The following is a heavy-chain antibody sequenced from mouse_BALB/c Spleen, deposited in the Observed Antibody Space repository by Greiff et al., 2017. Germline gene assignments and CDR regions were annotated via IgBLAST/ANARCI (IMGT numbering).Heavy chain of an antibody. J-gene: IGHJ4*01. CDR2: IWSDGST. CDR1: GFSLTSDG. D-gene: IGHD1-1*02. CDR3: ARHPDYDYYAMDY. V-gene: IGHV2-6-2*01. Sequence: QVQLKESGPDLVAPSQSLSITCTVSGFSLTSDGVHWVRQPPGKGLEWLVVIWSDGSTTYNSALKSRLSISKDNSKSQVFLKMNSLQTDDTAMYYCARHPDYDYYAMDYWGQGTSVTVSS.